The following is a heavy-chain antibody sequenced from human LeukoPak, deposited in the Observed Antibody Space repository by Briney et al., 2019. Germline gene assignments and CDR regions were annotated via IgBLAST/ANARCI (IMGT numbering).Heavy chain of an antibody. Sequence: SVKVSCKASGGTFSSYAISWVRQAPGQGLEWMGGIIPIFGTADYAQKFQGRVTITADESTSTAYMELSSLRSEDTAVYYCASTSSGWTAAENYYYYYGMDVWGQGTTVTVSS. D-gene: IGHD6-19*01. V-gene: IGHV1-69*13. CDR1: GGTFSSYA. J-gene: IGHJ6*02. CDR2: IIPIFGTA. CDR3: ASTSSGWTAAENYYYYYGMDV.